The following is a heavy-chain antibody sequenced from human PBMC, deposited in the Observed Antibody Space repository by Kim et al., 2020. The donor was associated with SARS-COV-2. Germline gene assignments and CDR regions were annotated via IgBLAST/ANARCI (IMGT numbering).Heavy chain of an antibody. Sequence: SLKSRVTISVDTSKNQFSLKLSSVTAADTAVYYCARSCSSTSCYIYGMDVWGQGTTVTVSS. V-gene: IGHV4-59*01. CDR3: ARSCSSTSCYIYGMDV. D-gene: IGHD2-2*02. J-gene: IGHJ6*02.